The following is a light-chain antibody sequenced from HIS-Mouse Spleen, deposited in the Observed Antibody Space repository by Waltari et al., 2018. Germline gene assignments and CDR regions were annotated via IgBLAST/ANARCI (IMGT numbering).Light chain of an antibody. Sequence: QSALTQPASVSGSPGQSITISCTGTSSDVGGYNYVSWYQQHPGKAPKLMIYDVSNLPAGVSNGFAGSKSGNTASLTISGLQAEEEADYYCSSYTSSSTPWVFGGGTKLTVL. CDR1: SSDVGGYNY. CDR3: SSYTSSSTPWV. V-gene: IGLV2-14*03. CDR2: DVS. J-gene: IGLJ3*02.